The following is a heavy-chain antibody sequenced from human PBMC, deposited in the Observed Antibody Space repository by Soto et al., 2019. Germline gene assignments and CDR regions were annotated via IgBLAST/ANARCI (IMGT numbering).Heavy chain of an antibody. CDR1: GFTFTNSA. CDR2: IIVASGRT. V-gene: IGHV1-58*01. Sequence: QVQIVQSGPEVKRPGTSVRVSCKTSGFTFTNSAVQWVRQARGQRLEWIGWIIVASGRTNYAREVQERVTISRDTSTATAYMELSGLRSEDAAVYYCVAELYSGGGCCSFDFWGQGTMVTVSS. CDR3: VAELYSGGGCCSFDF. D-gene: IGHD2-21*02. J-gene: IGHJ3*01.